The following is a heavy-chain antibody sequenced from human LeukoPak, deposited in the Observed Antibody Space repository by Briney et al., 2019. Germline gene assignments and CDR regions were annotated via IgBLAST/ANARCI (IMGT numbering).Heavy chain of an antibody. CDR1: GFNFSDYY. V-gene: IGHV3-11*01. J-gene: IGHJ4*02. CDR2: ISPNSYST. Sequence: SGGTLRLSCEASGFNFSDYYMTWIRQAPGKGLEWLSYISPNSYSTYYTASVRGRFTISRDNAKNSMYLQMNSLRAEDTALYYCARQKRTFDYWGRGALVTVSS. CDR3: ARQKRTFDY.